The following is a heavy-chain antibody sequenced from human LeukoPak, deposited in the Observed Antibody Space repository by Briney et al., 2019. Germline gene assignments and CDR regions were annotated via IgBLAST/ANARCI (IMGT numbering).Heavy chain of an antibody. CDR2: IGGHNGNR. V-gene: IGHV1-18*01. CDR1: GYPFVSYG. CDR3: ARVPTVFGVDPEQNHFDP. J-gene: IGHJ5*02. D-gene: IGHD3-3*01. Sequence: ASVKVSCKAFGYPFVSYGITRGRQAPGQGFEGMGWIGGHNGNRKTAQSFQGRVTMTTDSSTSTAFMELGSLRSDDTAVYYCARVPTVFGVDPEQNHFDPWGQGTLVIVSS.